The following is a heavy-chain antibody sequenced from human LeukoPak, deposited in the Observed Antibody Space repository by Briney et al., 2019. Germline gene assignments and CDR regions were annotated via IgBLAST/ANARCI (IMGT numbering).Heavy chain of an antibody. D-gene: IGHD3-22*01. CDR2: IWYDGSNK. Sequence: QPGGSLRLSCAASGFTFSSYGMHWVRQAPGKGLEWVAVIWYDGSNKYYADSVKGRFTISRDNSKNTLYLQMNSLRAEDTAVYYCARDYDSSGYPYYYGMDVWSQGTTVTVSS. V-gene: IGHV3-33*01. CDR1: GFTFSSYG. J-gene: IGHJ6*02. CDR3: ARDYDSSGYPYYYGMDV.